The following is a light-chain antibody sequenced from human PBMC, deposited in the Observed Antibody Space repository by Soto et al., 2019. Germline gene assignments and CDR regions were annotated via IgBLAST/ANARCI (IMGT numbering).Light chain of an antibody. J-gene: IGLJ1*01. CDR3: TSYTSSITYV. CDR2: DVT. V-gene: IGLV2-14*03. Sequence: LTQPASVSGSPGQSITISCTGTSSDVGGYNFVSWYQHHPGKAPKLIIYDVTNRPSGISNRFSGSKSGNTASLTISGLQAEDEADYYCTSYTSSITYVFGTGTKVTVL. CDR1: SSDVGGYNF.